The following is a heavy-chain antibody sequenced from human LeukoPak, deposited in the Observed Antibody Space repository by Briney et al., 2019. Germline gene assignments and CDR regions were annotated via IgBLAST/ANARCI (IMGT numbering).Heavy chain of an antibody. CDR2: IKQDGSEK. CDR3: AREGEQWELDY. D-gene: IGHD1-26*01. J-gene: IGHJ4*02. V-gene: IGHV3-7*01. Sequence: GGSLRLSCAASGFTVSSNYMSWVRQAPGKGLEWVANIKQDGSEKYYVDSVKGRFTISRDNAKNSLYLQMNSLRAEDTAVYYCAREGEQWELDYWGQGTLVTVSS. CDR1: GFTVSSNY.